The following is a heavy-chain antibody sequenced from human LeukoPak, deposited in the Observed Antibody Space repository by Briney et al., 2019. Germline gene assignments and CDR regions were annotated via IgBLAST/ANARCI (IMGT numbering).Heavy chain of an antibody. V-gene: IGHV4-39*01. Sequence: PSETLSLTCTVSGGSIGSSSYHWGWTRQPQRRGLEWIGSIDHGGSTYNHPSLQSRVTISLDTSKNQFSLKLSSVTAADTAVYYCASGQGYCIGGICYGCWGQGTLVTVSS. CDR1: GGSIGSSSYH. J-gene: IGHJ4*02. D-gene: IGHD2-15*01. CDR2: IDHGGST. CDR3: ASGQGYCIGGICYGC.